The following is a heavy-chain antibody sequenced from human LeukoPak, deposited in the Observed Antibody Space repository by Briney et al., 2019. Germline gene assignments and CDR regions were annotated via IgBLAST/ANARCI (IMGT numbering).Heavy chain of an antibody. CDR2: INHSGST. D-gene: IGHD2-2*02. Sequence: PSETLSLTCAVYGGSFSGYYWSWIRQPPGKGLEWIGEINHSGSTNYNPSLKSRVTISVDTSKNQFSLKLSSVTAADTAVYYCARSLYGVPRYYYYYGMDVWGQGTTVTVSS. CDR1: GGSFSGYY. V-gene: IGHV4-34*01. J-gene: IGHJ6*02. CDR3: ARSLYGVPRYYYYYGMDV.